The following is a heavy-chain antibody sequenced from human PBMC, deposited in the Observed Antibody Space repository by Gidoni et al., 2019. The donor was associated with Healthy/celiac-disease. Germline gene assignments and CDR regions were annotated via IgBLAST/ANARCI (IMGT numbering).Heavy chain of an antibody. CDR1: GGSLSGYY. CDR3: ARGTGGYSYGQRTGYNDY. CDR2: INHSGRT. D-gene: IGHD5-18*01. Sequence: QVQLQQWGAGLLKPSETLSLTCAVYGGSLSGYYWSWIRQPPGKGLEWIGEINHSGRTNYNPSLKSRVTISVDTSKNQFSLKLSSVTAADTAVYYCARGTGGYSYGQRTGYNDYWGQGTLVTVSS. V-gene: IGHV4-34*01. J-gene: IGHJ4*02.